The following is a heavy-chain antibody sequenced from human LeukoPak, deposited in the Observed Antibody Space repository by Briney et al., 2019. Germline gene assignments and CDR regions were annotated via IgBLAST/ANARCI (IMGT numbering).Heavy chain of an antibody. V-gene: IGHV4-59*01. CDR1: GGSISSYY. Sequence: SETLSLTCTVSGGSISSYYWSWIRQPPGKGLEWIGYIYYSGSTNNNPSLKSRVTISVDTSKNQFSLKLSSVTAADTAVYYCARDRGSRTWDYYGMDVWGQGTTVTVSS. D-gene: IGHD2-2*01. CDR2: IYYSGST. J-gene: IGHJ6*02. CDR3: ARDRGSRTWDYYGMDV.